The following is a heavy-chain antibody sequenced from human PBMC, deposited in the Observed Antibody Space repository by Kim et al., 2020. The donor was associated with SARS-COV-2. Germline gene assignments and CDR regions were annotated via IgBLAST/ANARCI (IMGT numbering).Heavy chain of an antibody. CDR1: GFTFSSYA. D-gene: IGHD2-2*01. Sequence: GGSLRLSCTASGFTFSSYAMNWVRQAPGKGLEWVSSISGNGDSTYYPDSVKGRCRISRDNSKNIVYLQMSSLRAEDTAVYYFAKVSSWYFYHGMDVWGQG. V-gene: IGHV3-23*01. CDR2: ISGNGDST. CDR3: AKVSSWYFYHGMDV. J-gene: IGHJ6*02.